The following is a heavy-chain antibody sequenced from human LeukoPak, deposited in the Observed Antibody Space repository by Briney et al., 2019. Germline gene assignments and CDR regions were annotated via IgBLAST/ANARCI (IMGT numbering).Heavy chain of an antibody. J-gene: IGHJ4*02. CDR1: GYTFTGYY. Sequence: ASVKVSCKASGYTFTGYYMHWVRQAPGQGLEWMGWINPNSGGTNYAQKIQGRVTMTRDTSISTAYMELSRLRSDDTAVYYCASDTKVTYYYDSSGYYYWPYYFDYWGQGTLVTVSS. CDR2: INPNSGGT. CDR3: ASDTKVTYYYDSSGYYYWPYYFDY. D-gene: IGHD3-22*01. V-gene: IGHV1-2*02.